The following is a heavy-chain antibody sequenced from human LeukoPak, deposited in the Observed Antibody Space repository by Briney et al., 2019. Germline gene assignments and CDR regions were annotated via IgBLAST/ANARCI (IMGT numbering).Heavy chain of an antibody. CDR3: ARDVRGGATSHDAFDI. Sequence: ASVKVSCKVSGYTLTDLSMHWVRQAPGKGLEWMGGFDPEDGETIYAQKFQGRVTMTEDTSTDTAYMELSSLRSEDTAVYYCARDVRGGATSHDAFDIWGQGTMVTVSS. CDR2: FDPEDGET. CDR1: GYTLTDLS. D-gene: IGHD1-26*01. J-gene: IGHJ3*02. V-gene: IGHV1-24*01.